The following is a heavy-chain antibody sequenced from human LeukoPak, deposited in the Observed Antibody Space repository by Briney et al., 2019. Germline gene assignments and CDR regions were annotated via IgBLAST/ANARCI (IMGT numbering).Heavy chain of an antibody. Sequence: PSETLSLTCTVSGGSISSYYWSWIRQPPGKGLEWIGYIYYSGSTNYNPSLKSRVTMSVDTSKNQFSLKLSSVTAADTAVYCCARGGDYDPFDYWGQGTLVTVSS. CDR2: IYYSGST. CDR1: GGSISSYY. D-gene: IGHD3-3*01. J-gene: IGHJ4*02. V-gene: IGHV4-59*01. CDR3: ARGGDYDPFDY.